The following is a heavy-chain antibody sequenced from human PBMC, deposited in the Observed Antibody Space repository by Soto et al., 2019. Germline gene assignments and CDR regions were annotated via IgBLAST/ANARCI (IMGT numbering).Heavy chain of an antibody. CDR2: SRSKGYGGTT. D-gene: IGHD1-1*01. CDR3: TRGMYTAYKTAPLFFDF. CDR1: GFTFGAYA. J-gene: IGHJ4*02. V-gene: IGHV3-49*03. Sequence: GGSLRLSCTTSGFTFGAYALSWFRQAPGKGLEWVGFSRSKGYGGTTEFAASVRGRFTISRDDSNSIAYLQMNSLKTEDTAVYYCTRGMYTAYKTAPLFFDFWGQGTLVTVSS.